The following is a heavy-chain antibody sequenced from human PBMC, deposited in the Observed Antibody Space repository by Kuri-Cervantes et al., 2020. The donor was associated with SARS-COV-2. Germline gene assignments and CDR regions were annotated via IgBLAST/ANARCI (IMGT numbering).Heavy chain of an antibody. CDR3: ASSCPGPFGVAPASLYYFDY. Sequence: SETLSLTCAVSGYSISSGYYWGWIRQPPGKGLEWIGSIYHSGSTYYNPSLKSRVTISVDTSKNQFSLKLSSVTAADTAVYYCASSCPGPFGVAPASLYYFDYWGQGTLVTVSS. D-gene: IGHD3-3*01. CDR2: IYHSGST. CDR1: GYSISSGYY. J-gene: IGHJ4*02. V-gene: IGHV4-38-2*01.